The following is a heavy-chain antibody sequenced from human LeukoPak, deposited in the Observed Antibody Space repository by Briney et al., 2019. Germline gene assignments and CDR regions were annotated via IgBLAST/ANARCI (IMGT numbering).Heavy chain of an antibody. CDR3: VADLFNHYYGMDV. J-gene: IGHJ6*02. V-gene: IGHV3-15*01. CDR2: FKSKTDGGTI. Sequence: GGSLRLSCAASGFTFSNAWMSWVRQAPGKGLERVGRFKSKTDGGTIDYAAPVKGRFTISRDDSKDTLYLQMNSLNTEDTAVYYCVADLFNHYYGMDVWGQGTTVTVSS. CDR1: GFTFSNAW.